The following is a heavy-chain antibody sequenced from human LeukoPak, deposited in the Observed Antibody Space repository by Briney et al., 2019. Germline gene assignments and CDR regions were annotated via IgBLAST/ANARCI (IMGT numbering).Heavy chain of an antibody. Sequence: PSETLSLTCAVYGGSFSGYYWSWIRQPPGKGLEWIGEINHSGSTNYNPSLKSRVTISVDTSKNQFSLKLSSVTAADTAVYYCARGRGGYHYDSNWGQGTLVTVSS. D-gene: IGHD3-22*01. V-gene: IGHV4-34*01. CDR1: GGSFSGYY. CDR2: INHSGST. J-gene: IGHJ4*02. CDR3: ARGRGGYHYDSN.